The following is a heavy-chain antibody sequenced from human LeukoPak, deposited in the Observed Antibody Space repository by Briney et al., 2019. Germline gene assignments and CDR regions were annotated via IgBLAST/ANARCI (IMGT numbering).Heavy chain of an antibody. CDR3: ARDLFWDSSGYFGWYWYFDL. V-gene: IGHV3-74*01. D-gene: IGHD3-22*01. J-gene: IGHJ2*01. CDR2: INSDGSST. CDR1: GFTFSSYW. Sequence: GGSLRLSCAASGFTFSSYWMHWVRHAPGKGLVWVSRINSDGSSTSYADSVKGRFTISRDNAKNTLYLQMNSLRAEDTAVYCCARDLFWDSSGYFGWYWYFDLWGRGTLVTVSS.